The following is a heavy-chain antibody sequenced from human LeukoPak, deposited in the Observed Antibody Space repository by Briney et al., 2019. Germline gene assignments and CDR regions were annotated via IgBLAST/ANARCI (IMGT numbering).Heavy chain of an antibody. Sequence: GESLKISCKGSGYSFTSYWIGWVRQMPGKGLEWMGIIYPGDSDTRYSPSFQGQVTISADKSISTAYMELSRLRSDDTAVYYCARSFPYDSVDYWGQGTLVTVSS. CDR2: IYPGDSDT. J-gene: IGHJ4*02. CDR3: ARSFPYDSVDY. V-gene: IGHV5-51*01. CDR1: GYSFTSYW. D-gene: IGHD3-22*01.